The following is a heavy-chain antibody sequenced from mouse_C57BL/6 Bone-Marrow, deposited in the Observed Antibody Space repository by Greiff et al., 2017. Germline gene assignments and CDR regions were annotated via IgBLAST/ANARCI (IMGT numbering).Heavy chain of an antibody. J-gene: IGHJ3*01. CDR1: GYTFTSYG. CDR2: IYPRSGNT. D-gene: IGHD2-5*01. V-gene: IGHV1-81*01. Sequence: VHLVESGAELARPGASVKLSCKASGYTFTSYGISWVKQRTGQGLEWIGEIYPRSGNTYYNEKFKGKATLTADKSSSTAYMELRSLTSEDSAVYFCANDYYSNYGFAYWGQGTLVTVSA. CDR3: ANDYYSNYGFAY.